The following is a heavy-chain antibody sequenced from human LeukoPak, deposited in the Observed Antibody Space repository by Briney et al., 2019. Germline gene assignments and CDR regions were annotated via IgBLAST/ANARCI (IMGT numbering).Heavy chain of an antibody. Sequence: SETLSLTCAVSGYSIRSSNWWGWIRQPPGKGLEWIGYIFYSGSTYYNPSLKSRVTMSVDTSKNQFSLKLSSVTAADTAVYYCASSGIAADWGQGTLVTVSS. CDR3: ASSGIAAD. CDR2: IFYSGST. D-gene: IGHD6-13*01. V-gene: IGHV4-28*01. CDR1: GYSIRSSNW. J-gene: IGHJ4*02.